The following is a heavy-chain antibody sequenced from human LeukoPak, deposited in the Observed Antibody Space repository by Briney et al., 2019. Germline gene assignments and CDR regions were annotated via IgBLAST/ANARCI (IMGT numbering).Heavy chain of an antibody. CDR1: GGTLSSFA. Sequence: SVKVSCKASGGTLSSFAISWVRQAPGQGLEWMGRIIPLLKIVNYAQKFQGRVTITADKSTSTAYMELSSLRSEDTSVYYCARNSYGGNYLFDYWGQGTLVTVSS. CDR3: ARNSYGGNYLFDY. J-gene: IGHJ4*02. CDR2: IIPLLKIV. V-gene: IGHV1-69*04. D-gene: IGHD4-23*01.